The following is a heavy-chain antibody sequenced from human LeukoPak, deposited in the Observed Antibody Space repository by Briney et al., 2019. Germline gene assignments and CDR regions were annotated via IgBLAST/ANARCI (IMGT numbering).Heavy chain of an antibody. CDR3: ARGGGAAANYYYYYGMDV. Sequence: PSETLSLTCTVSGGSISSYYWSWIRQPPGKGLEWIGYIYYSGSTNYNPSLKSRVTISVDTSKNQFSLKLSSVTAADTAVYYCARGGGAAANYYYYYGMDVWGQGTTVTVSS. V-gene: IGHV4-59*01. D-gene: IGHD6-13*01. J-gene: IGHJ6*02. CDR1: GGSISSYY. CDR2: IYYSGST.